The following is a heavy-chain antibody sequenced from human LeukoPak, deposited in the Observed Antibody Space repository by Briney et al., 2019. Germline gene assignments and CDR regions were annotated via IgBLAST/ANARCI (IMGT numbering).Heavy chain of an antibody. J-gene: IGHJ4*02. V-gene: IGHV1-2*02. D-gene: IGHD3-10*01. CDR1: GYTFTSYG. CDR2: INPNSGGT. Sequence: ASVKVSCKASGYTFTSYGISWVRQAPGQGLEWMGWINPNSGGTNYAQKFQGRVTMTRDTSISTAYMELSRLRSDDTAVYYCARDRGSLWFGELSSYYFDYWGQGTLVTVSS. CDR3: ARDRGSLWFGELSSYYFDY.